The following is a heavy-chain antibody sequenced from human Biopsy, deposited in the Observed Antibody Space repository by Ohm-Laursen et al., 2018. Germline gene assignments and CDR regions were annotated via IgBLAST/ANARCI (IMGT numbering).Heavy chain of an antibody. Sequence: SLRLSCAASGLIFSVYYMSWIRQAPGKGLEWIAYISARDGVVYYADSVKGRFTISRDNTNNSLFLQMTSLRPEDTAVFYCARGKYKDFSTGLPRPYHYTLDFWGPGTTVTVSS. CDR3: ARGKYKDFSTGLPRPYHYTLDF. V-gene: IGHV3-11*01. J-gene: IGHJ6*02. CDR1: GLIFSVYY. CDR2: ISARDGVV. D-gene: IGHD3-22*01.